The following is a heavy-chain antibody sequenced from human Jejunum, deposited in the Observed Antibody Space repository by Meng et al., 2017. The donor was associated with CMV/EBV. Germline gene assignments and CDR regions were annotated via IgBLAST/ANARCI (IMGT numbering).Heavy chain of an antibody. CDR2: FYSSDTY. CDR1: AGPISGYH. D-gene: IGHD1-26*01. J-gene: IGHJ4*02. CDR3: ARGPGASTREGFDH. Sequence: LLQDAGPGLGNSARTMSPSWFVAAGPISGYHCCLSRQPAGKVLEWIGRFYSSDTYNYHPSLNSRVTMSLDTSKKQFSLILSSVTAADTARYYCARGPGASTREGFDHWGLGTLVTVSS. V-gene: IGHV4-4*07.